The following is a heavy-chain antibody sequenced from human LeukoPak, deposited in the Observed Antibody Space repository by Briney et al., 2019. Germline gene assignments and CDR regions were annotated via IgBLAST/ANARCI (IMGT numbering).Heavy chain of an antibody. V-gene: IGHV4-34*01. Sequence: NPSETLSLTCAVYGGSFSGYYWSWIRKPPGKGLEWIGEINHSGSTNYNPSLKSRVTISVDTSKNQFSLKLSSVTAADTAVYYCARGPERNYYDSSGYLNAFDYWGQGTLVTVSS. D-gene: IGHD3-22*01. CDR2: INHSGST. CDR3: ARGPERNYYDSSGYLNAFDY. J-gene: IGHJ4*02. CDR1: GGSFSGYY.